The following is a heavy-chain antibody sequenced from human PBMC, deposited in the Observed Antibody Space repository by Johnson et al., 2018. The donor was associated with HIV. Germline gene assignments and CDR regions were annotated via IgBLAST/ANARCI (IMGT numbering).Heavy chain of an antibody. J-gene: IGHJ3*02. CDR2: INWNGGST. Sequence: VQLVESGGGVDRPGGSLRLSCVASGFTFDDYGMSWVRQPPGKGLEWVSGINWNGGSTDYVDSVKGRFTISSDNAKNSLYLQMNSLRAEDTAVYYCARQLKYYYDSSGYYYLSSAAFHIWGRGTLVTVSS. CDR3: ARQLKYYYDSSGYYYLSSAAFHI. CDR1: GFTFDDYG. V-gene: IGHV3-20*04. D-gene: IGHD3-22*01.